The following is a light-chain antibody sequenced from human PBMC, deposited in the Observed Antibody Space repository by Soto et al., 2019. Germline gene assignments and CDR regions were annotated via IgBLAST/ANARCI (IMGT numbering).Light chain of an antibody. CDR3: QQAASFPIT. J-gene: IGKJ5*01. CDR1: QSISNW. V-gene: IGKV1-12*01. Sequence: DIQMTQSPSTLPASVGDRVTITCRASQSISNWLAWYQQKPGKAPNLLIYTGSSLQSGVPSRFSGSGSGTDFTLTINSLQPEDFATYYCQQAASFPITFGQGTRLEIK. CDR2: TGS.